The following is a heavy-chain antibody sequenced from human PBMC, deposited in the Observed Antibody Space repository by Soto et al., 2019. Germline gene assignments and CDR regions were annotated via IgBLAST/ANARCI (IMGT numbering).Heavy chain of an antibody. D-gene: IGHD3-10*01. Sequence: GSLRLSCAASGFTFSSYAMSWVRQAPGKGLEWVSAISGSGGSTYYADSVKGRFTISRDNSKNTLYLQMNSLRAEDTAVYYCAKDRLLWFGGNWFDPWGQGTLVTVSS. CDR3: AKDRLLWFGGNWFDP. CDR2: ISGSGGST. V-gene: IGHV3-23*01. CDR1: GFTFSSYA. J-gene: IGHJ5*02.